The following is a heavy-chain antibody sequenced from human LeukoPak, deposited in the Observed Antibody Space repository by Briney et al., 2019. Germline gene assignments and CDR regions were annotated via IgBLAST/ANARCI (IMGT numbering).Heavy chain of an antibody. CDR3: ARELRDTGGSVTNYFDC. Sequence: ASVKVSCKASGYTFTSYGISWVRQAPGQGLEWMGWISAYNGNTNYAQKLQGRVTVTTDTSTSTAYMELRSLRSDDTAVYYCARELRDTGGSVTNYFDCCGEETLLTDS. D-gene: IGHD3-10*01. CDR2: ISAYNGNT. V-gene: IGHV1-18*01. CDR1: GYTFTSYG. J-gene: IGHJ4*02.